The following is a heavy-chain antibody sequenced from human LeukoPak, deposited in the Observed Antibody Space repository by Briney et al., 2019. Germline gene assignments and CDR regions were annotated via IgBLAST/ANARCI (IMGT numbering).Heavy chain of an antibody. CDR1: GGTFSRYA. D-gene: IGHD4-17*01. CDR2: IIPILGIA. V-gene: IGHV1-69*04. CDR3: ARESATVPSPHSD. Sequence: GASVKVSCKASGGTFSRYAISWVRQAPGQGLEWMGRIIPILGIANYAQKFQGRVTITADKSTSTAYMELSSLRSEDTAVYYCARESATVPSPHSDWGQGTLVTVSS. J-gene: IGHJ4*02.